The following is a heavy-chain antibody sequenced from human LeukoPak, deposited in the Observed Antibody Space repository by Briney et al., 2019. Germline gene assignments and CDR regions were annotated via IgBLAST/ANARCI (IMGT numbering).Heavy chain of an antibody. D-gene: IGHD3-10*01. CDR3: ARQSLLTMVRGALDY. CDR1: GGSISSGSYY. J-gene: IGHJ4*02. CDR2: IYYSGTT. V-gene: IGHV4-39*01. Sequence: SETLSLTCSVSGGSISSGSYYWDWIRQPPGKGLEWIGTIYYSGTTYYNPTLKSRVTISVDTSKNQFSLKLSSVTAADTAVYYCARQSLLTMVRGALDYWGQGTLVTVSS.